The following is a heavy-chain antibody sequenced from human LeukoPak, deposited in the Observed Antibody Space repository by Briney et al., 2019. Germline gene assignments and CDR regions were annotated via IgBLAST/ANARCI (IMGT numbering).Heavy chain of an antibody. J-gene: IGHJ4*02. CDR2: IRSKSDGGTT. D-gene: IGHD3-22*01. CDR1: GFTFSSYW. Sequence: GGSLRLSCAASGFTFSSYWMNWVRQAPGKGLEWVGRIRSKSDGGTTDYAAPVKGRFTISRDDSKTTLYLQMNSLQTEDTAVYYCSTIFPYDSNVDWGQGTLVTVSS. V-gene: IGHV3-15*07. CDR3: STIFPYDSNVD.